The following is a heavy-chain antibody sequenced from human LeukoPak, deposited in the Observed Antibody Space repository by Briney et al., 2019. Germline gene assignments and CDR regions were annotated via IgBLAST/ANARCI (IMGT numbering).Heavy chain of an antibody. CDR3: TTIKRGNIFGYFDF. CDR1: GGSMTTHH. J-gene: IGHJ4*02. Sequence: PSETLSLTCTVSGGSMTTHHWNWIRQTPGKGLEWIGYVFDSGRTKENPSLKRRGTLSADTSKNQLSLRLSSVNAADTAVYYCTTIKRGNIFGYFDFWGQGILVTVSS. D-gene: IGHD5-18*01. V-gene: IGHV4-59*11. CDR2: VFDSGRT.